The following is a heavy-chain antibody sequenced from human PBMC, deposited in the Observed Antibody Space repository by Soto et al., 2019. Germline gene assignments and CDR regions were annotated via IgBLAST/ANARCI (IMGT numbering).Heavy chain of an antibody. D-gene: IGHD3-10*01. Sequence: SETLSLTCTVSGGSVSSGSYYWSWIRQPPGKGLEWIGYIYYSGGTNYNPSLKSRVTISVDTSKNQFSLKLSSVTAPGTAVYYCAVGSYYGSGSYSFALYGMDVWGQGTTVTVSS. V-gene: IGHV4-61*01. CDR3: AVGSYYGSGSYSFALYGMDV. CDR2: IYYSGGT. CDR1: GGSVSSGSYY. J-gene: IGHJ6*02.